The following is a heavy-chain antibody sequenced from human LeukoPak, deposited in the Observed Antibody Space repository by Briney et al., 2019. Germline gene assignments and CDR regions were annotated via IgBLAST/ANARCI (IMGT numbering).Heavy chain of an antibody. J-gene: IGHJ4*02. V-gene: IGHV3-23*01. Sequence: PGGTLRLSCAASGFTFSSYGMSWVRQAPGKGLEWVSAISGSGGSTYYADSVKGRFTISRDNSKNTLYLQMNSLRAEDTAVYYCATWDRHSFTMIAQGPFDYWGQGTLVTVSS. CDR3: ATWDRHSFTMIAQGPFDY. CDR2: ISGSGGST. D-gene: IGHD3-22*01. CDR1: GFTFSSYG.